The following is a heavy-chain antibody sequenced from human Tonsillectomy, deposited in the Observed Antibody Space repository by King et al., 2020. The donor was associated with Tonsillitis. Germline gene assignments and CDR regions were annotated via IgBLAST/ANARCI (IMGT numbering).Heavy chain of an antibody. J-gene: IGHJ4*02. CDR1: GFTFSDYY. CDR2: ISSISSYT. V-gene: IGHV3-11*06. CDR3: ARESRSFSSRGGLAY. Sequence: VQLVESGGDLVKPGGSLRLSCAASGFTFSDYYMNWIRQAPGKGLEWVSYISSISSYTNYADSVKGRFIISRDNAKSSLYLQMNSLRAEDTAVYYCARESRSFSSRGGLAYWGQGTLVTVSS. D-gene: IGHD3-10*01.